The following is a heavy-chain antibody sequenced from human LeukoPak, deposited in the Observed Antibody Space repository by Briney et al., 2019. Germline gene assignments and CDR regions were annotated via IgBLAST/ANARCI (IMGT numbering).Heavy chain of an antibody. CDR2: INHRGST. CDR3: ARVPKYFDL. J-gene: IGHJ2*01. CDR1: GGSFSGFY. Sequence: SETLSLTCAVYGGSFSGFYWSWIRQPPGKGLEWIGEINHRGSTNYNPSLKSRVTISVDTSKNQFSLKLSSVAAADTAVYYCARVPKYFDLWGRGTLVTVSS. V-gene: IGHV4-34*01.